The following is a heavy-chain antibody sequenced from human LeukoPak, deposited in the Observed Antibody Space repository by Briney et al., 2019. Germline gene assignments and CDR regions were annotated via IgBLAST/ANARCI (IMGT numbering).Heavy chain of an antibody. D-gene: IGHD1-20*01. Sequence: SVKVSCKASGVTFSSYAISWVRQAPGQGLEWVGGSLPVFGIVNSAQKFQGRVTITKDDSTSTVYMELSSLRSEDTAVYYCATNPMTGYHLGDYYYFYMAVWGKGTTVTVS. CDR2: SLPVFGIV. CDR3: ATNPMTGYHLGDYYYFYMAV. CDR1: GVTFSSYA. J-gene: IGHJ6*03. V-gene: IGHV1-69*05.